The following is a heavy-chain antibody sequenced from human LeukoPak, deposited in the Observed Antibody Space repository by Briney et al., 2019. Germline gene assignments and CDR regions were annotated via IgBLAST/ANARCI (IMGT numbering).Heavy chain of an antibody. J-gene: IGHJ4*02. CDR1: GFTASNSH. V-gene: IGHV3-53*01. Sequence: PVGSLRLSCAASGFTASNSHMRWVRQAPGKELEGVPVIYSGGSTYYADSVKGRFTISRDNPEHTVYLERNKLRAEGTAVYYCVRGQFTMAVWGQGTLVTVSS. D-gene: IGHD3-10*01. CDR2: IYSGGST. CDR3: VRGQFTMAV.